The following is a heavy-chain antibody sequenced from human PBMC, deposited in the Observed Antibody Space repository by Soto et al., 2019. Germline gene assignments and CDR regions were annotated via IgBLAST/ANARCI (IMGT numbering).Heavy chain of an antibody. CDR3: ARDDPVRDFDWFQG. J-gene: IGHJ5*02. D-gene: IGHD3-9*01. CDR2: IKHDGSEK. CDR1: GFTFSSYW. V-gene: IGHV3-7*01. Sequence: EVQLVESGGGLVQPGGSLRLSCAASGFTFSSYWMSWVRQAPGKGLEWVANIKHDGSEKYYVDSVKGRFTISRDNAMNSLYLQMNSLRAEDTAVHYCARDDPVRDFDWFQGWGQGTLVTVSS.